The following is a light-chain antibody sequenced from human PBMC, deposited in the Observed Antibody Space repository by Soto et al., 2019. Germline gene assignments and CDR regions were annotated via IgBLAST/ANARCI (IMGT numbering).Light chain of an antibody. CDR1: QSVSRH. CDR3: QQRNNWPPVT. CDR2: DAS. J-gene: IGKJ4*01. Sequence: EIVLTQSPATLSLSPGERATLSCRASQSVSRHLAWYQQKPGQAPRLLIYDASNRATGIPARFSGSESGTDFTLTISSLEPEDFAFYYCQQRNNWPPVTFGGGTKVEIK. V-gene: IGKV3-11*01.